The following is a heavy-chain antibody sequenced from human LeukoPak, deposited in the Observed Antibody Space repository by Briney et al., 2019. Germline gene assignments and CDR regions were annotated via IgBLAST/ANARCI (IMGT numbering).Heavy chain of an antibody. CDR1: GFSFSSYS. CDR3: ARHPAGTLVPFDY. CDR2: ISSSSSTI. D-gene: IGHD6-13*01. Sequence: GGSLRLTCAASGFSFSSYSMNWVRQAPGKGLEWVSYISSSSSTIYYADSVKGRFTISRDNAKNSLYLQMNSLRAEDTAVYYCARHPAGTLVPFDYWGQGTLVTVSS. V-gene: IGHV3-48*04. J-gene: IGHJ4*02.